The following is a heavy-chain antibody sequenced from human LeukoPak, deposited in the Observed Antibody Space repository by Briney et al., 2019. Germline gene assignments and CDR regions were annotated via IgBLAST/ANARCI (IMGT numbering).Heavy chain of an antibody. CDR1: GGTFSSYA. CDR3: ARDGYYDILTGGAYYYGMDV. D-gene: IGHD3-9*01. V-gene: IGHV1-69*04. CDR2: IIPILGIA. J-gene: IGHJ6*02. Sequence: ASVKVSCKASGGTFSSYAISWVRQAPGQGLEWMGRIIPILGIANYAQRFQGRVTITADKSTSTAYMELSSLRSEDTAVYYCARDGYYDILTGGAYYYGMDVWGQGTTVTVSS.